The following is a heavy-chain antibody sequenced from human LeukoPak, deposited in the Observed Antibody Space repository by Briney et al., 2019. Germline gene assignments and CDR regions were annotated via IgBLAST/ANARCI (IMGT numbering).Heavy chain of an antibody. CDR3: ARDGGATVTTIYFDY. CDR1: GFTFSSYA. D-gene: IGHD4-17*01. Sequence: GRSLRLSCAASGFTFSSYAMHWVRQAPGKGLEWVAVISYDGSNKYYADSVKGRFTISRDNSKNTLYLQMNSLRAEDTAVYYCARDGGATVTTIYFDYWGQGTLVTVSS. J-gene: IGHJ4*02. CDR2: ISYDGSNK. V-gene: IGHV3-30-3*01.